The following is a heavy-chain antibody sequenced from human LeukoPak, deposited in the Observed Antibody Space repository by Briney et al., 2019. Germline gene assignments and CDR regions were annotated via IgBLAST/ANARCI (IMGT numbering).Heavy chain of an antibody. D-gene: IGHD5-18*01. V-gene: IGHV1-24*01. J-gene: IGHJ4*02. CDR1: GYTLTQLS. CDR2: FDSEDGET. Sequence: ASVKVSCKVSGYTLTQLSMHWVRQAPGKGLEGMGGFDSEDGETIYAQKFQGRVTMTEDTSKDTAYMELSRLRSEDTAVYYCATIGPGPPEFDRLYSYGLGYWGQGTLVTVSS. CDR3: ATIGPGPPEFDRLYSYGLGY.